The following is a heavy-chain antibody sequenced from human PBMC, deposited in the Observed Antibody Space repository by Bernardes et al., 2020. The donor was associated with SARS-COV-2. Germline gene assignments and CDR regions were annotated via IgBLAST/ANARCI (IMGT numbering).Heavy chain of an antibody. CDR2: INSDGTNT. V-gene: IGHV3-74*01. CDR3: ARKTGHDYGMDV. J-gene: IGHJ6*01. CDR1: GLTISSYW. Sequence: VGSLRLSCAASGLTISSYWMHWVRQAPGEGLVWVSRINSDGTNTIYADSVKGRFTISSDSSKNTLYLQMNSLRVEDTGVYYCARKTGHDYGMDVWGQGTTVAVSS. D-gene: IGHD3-10*01.